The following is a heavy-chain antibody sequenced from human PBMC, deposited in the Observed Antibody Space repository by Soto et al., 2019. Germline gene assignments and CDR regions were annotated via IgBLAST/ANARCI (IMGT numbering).Heavy chain of an antibody. V-gene: IGHV1-2*04. CDR2: INPNSGGT. Sequence: ASVQVSCKASGYTFTGYYMHWVRQAPGQGLEWMGWINPNSGGTNYAQKVQGWVAMTRDTSISTAYMELSRLRSDDTAVYYCARAAVSVGSDTAMVGDDAFDIWGQGTMVTVSS. CDR3: ARAAVSVGSDTAMVGDDAFDI. CDR1: GYTFTGYY. D-gene: IGHD5-18*01. J-gene: IGHJ3*02.